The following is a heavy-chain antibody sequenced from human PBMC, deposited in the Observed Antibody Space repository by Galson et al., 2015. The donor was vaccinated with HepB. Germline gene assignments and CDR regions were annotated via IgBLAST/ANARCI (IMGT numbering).Heavy chain of an antibody. Sequence: SETLSLTCAVSGGSISSSNWWSWVRQPPGKGLEWIGEIYHSGSTNYNPSLKSRVTISVDKSKNQFSLKLSSVTAADTAVYYCARSPPGRQRPNGAFDIWGQGTMVTVSS. CDR3: ARSPPGRQRPNGAFDI. CDR1: GGSISSSNW. D-gene: IGHD1-1*01. J-gene: IGHJ3*02. CDR2: IYHSGST. V-gene: IGHV4-4*02.